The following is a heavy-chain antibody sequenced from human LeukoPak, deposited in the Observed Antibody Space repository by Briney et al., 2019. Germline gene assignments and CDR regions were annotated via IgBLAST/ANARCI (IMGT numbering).Heavy chain of an antibody. D-gene: IGHD6-13*01. CDR1: GYTFTSYG. J-gene: IGHJ5*02. CDR2: ISAYNGNT. CDR3: ARDIGGDSTQNWFDP. Sequence: ASVKVPCKVSGYTFTSYGISWVRQAPGQGLEWMGWISAYNGNTNYAQKLQGRVTMTTDTSTSTAYMELRSLRSDDTAVYYCARDIGGDSTQNWFDPWGQGTLVTVSS. V-gene: IGHV1-18*01.